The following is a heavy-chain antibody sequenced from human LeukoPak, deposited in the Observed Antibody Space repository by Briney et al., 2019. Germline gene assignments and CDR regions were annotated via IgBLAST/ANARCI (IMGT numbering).Heavy chain of an antibody. CDR1: GFTFSIYS. J-gene: IGHJ4*02. CDR2: ISGSGGST. D-gene: IGHD1-26*01. Sequence: GGSLRLPCAASGFTFSIYSMNWVRQGPGKGLEWVSGISGSGGSTYYADSVKGRFTISRDNSKNKLYLQMNSLRVEDAAVYYCAKATEWELRRGKAEFDYWGQGTLVTVSS. V-gene: IGHV3-23*01. CDR3: AKATEWELRRGKAEFDY.